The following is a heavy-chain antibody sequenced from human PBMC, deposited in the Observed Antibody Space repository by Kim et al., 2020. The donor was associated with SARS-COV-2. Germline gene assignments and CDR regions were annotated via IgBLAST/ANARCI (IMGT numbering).Heavy chain of an antibody. Sequence: ESVKGRFTLSRDNSKNTLYLEMSSRRAEDTAVYFCAKDPFYDFWSGYYFDYWGQGTLVTVSS. V-gene: IGHV3-23*01. J-gene: IGHJ4*02. D-gene: IGHD3-3*01. CDR3: AKDPFYDFWSGYYFDY.